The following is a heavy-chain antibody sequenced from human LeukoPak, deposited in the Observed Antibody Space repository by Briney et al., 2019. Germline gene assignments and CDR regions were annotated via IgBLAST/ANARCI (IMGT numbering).Heavy chain of an antibody. Sequence: GGSLRLSCAASGIIFSNYWMYWVRQAPGKGLVWVSRINRDGSSTSYADSVKGRFTISRDNAKNTLYLQMNSLRAEDTAVYCCARGGGYSYGSFDYWGQGTLVTVSS. D-gene: IGHD5-18*01. V-gene: IGHV3-74*01. J-gene: IGHJ4*02. CDR1: GIIFSNYW. CDR3: ARGGGYSYGSFDY. CDR2: INRDGSST.